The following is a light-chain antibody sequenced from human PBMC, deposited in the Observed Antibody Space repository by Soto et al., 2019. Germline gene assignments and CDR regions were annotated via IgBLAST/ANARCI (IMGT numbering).Light chain of an antibody. V-gene: IGKV3-11*01. Sequence: EIVLPQSPSTLSSFPGDRFTLSCISVQDINTRLAWYQHRPGQAPRLLIYQTSIRAAGIPARFSASGSGTDFTLTISDVQPEDFALYYCHQRQSWPRTFGQGTKVDIK. J-gene: IGKJ1*01. CDR3: HQRQSWPRT. CDR2: QTS. CDR1: QDINTR.